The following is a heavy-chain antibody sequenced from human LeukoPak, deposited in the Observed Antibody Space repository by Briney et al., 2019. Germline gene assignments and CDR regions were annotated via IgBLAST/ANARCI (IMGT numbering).Heavy chain of an antibody. J-gene: IGHJ5*02. V-gene: IGHV1-69*06. CDR2: IIPIFGTA. D-gene: IGHD6-25*01. Sequence: GASVKVSCKASAYTFTDYYMHWVRQAPGQGLEWMGGIIPIFGTANYAQKFQGRVTITADKSTSTAYMELSSLRSEDTAVYYCARIGPVDRSVAASYNWFDPWGQGTLVTVSS. CDR1: AYTFTDYY. CDR3: ARIGPVDRSVAASYNWFDP.